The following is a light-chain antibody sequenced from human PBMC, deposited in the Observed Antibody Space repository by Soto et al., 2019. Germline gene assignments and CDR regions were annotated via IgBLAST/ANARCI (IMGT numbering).Light chain of an antibody. CDR1: QSVSSN. Sequence: EIGFSQSPATLSVSPGERATLSCRASQSVSSNLAWYQQKPGQAPRLLIYGASTRATGIPARFSGSGSGTEFTLTISSLQSEDFAVYYCQQYNNWPRTFGQGTKVDIK. CDR2: GAS. CDR3: QQYNNWPRT. J-gene: IGKJ1*01. V-gene: IGKV3-15*01.